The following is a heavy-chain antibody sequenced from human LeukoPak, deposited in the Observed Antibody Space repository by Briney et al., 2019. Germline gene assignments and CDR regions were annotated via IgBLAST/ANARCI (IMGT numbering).Heavy chain of an antibody. Sequence: SETLSLTCTVSGGSISSYYWSWIRQPPGKGLEWIGYIYYSGSTNYNPSLKSRVTISVDTSKNQFSLKLSSVTAADTAVYYCARDCSGSSCFDYWGQGTLVTVSS. CDR3: ARDCSGSSCFDY. D-gene: IGHD2-15*01. CDR2: IYYSGST. V-gene: IGHV4-59*01. CDR1: GGSISSYY. J-gene: IGHJ4*02.